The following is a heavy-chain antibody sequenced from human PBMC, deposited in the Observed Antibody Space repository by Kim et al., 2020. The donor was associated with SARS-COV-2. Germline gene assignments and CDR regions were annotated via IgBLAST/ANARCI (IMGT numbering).Heavy chain of an antibody. CDR2: INHSGST. D-gene: IGHD6-19*01. CDR3: ARGTRQWLVRGPYYYYMDV. J-gene: IGHJ6*03. V-gene: IGHV4-34*01. CDR1: GGSFSGYY. Sequence: SETLSLTCAVYGGSFSGYYWSWIRQPPGKGLEWIGEINHSGSTNYNPSLKSRVTISVDTSKNQFSLKLSSVTAADTAVYYCARGTRQWLVRGPYYYYMDVWGKGPTATVPS.